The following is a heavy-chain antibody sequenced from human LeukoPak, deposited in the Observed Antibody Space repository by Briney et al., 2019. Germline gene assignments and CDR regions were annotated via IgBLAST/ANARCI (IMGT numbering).Heavy chain of an antibody. J-gene: IGHJ4*02. CDR1: GFTFTDYY. Sequence: ASAKVSCKASGFTFTDYYMHWVRQAPGQGLEWMGWINPHSGGTNYAQKFRGRVTMTRDTSISTSYMELSRLRSDDTAVYYCARDSRFLDWFCDSWGQGTLVTVSS. D-gene: IGHD3-3*01. CDR3: ARDSRFLDWFCDS. CDR2: INPHSGGT. V-gene: IGHV1-2*02.